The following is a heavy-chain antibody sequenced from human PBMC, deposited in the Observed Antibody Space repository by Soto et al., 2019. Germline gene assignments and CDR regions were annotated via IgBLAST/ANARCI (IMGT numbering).Heavy chain of an antibody. CDR3: ARLTLEGAVRPGSSGSYYAPLYYYGMDV. D-gene: IGHD3-10*01. J-gene: IGHJ6*02. CDR1: GYSITNGYY. Sequence: PSETLSLTCAVSGYSITNGYYWGWIRQPPGMGLEWIGSIYHSGSTYYNPSLKSRVTISVDTSKNQFSLKLSSVTAADTAVYYCARLTLEGAVRPGSSGSYYAPLYYYGMDVWGQGTTVTVSS. CDR2: IYHSGST. V-gene: IGHV4-38-2*01.